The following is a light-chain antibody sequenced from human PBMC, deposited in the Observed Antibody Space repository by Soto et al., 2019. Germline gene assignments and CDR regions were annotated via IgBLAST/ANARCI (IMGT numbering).Light chain of an antibody. CDR1: QSVSSSY. V-gene: IGKV3-20*01. CDR2: GTS. Sequence: EIVLTQSPGTLSLSPGERATLSCRASQSVSSSYLAWYQQKPGRAPRLLIYGTSIRATGIPDRFSGSGSGTDFTLTISRLEPEDFAVYYRKHYGISPFTFGPGTKVDI. CDR3: KHYGISPFT. J-gene: IGKJ3*01.